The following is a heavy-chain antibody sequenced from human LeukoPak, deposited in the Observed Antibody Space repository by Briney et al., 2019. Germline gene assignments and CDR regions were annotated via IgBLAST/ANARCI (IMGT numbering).Heavy chain of an antibody. V-gene: IGHV1-8*03. Sequence: GASVKVSCKASGGTFSSYAISWVRQAPGQGLEWMGWMNPNSGNTGYAQKFQGRVTITRNTSISTAYMELSSLRSEDTAVYYCARGPPRGLVNYYMDVWGKGTTVTVSS. CDR1: GGTFSSYA. J-gene: IGHJ6*03. D-gene: IGHD3-9*01. CDR2: MNPNSGNT. CDR3: ARGPPRGLVNYYMDV.